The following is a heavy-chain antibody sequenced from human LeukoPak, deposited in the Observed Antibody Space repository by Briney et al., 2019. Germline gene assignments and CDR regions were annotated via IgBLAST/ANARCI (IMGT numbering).Heavy chain of an antibody. CDR3: ATDISTHYFGS. D-gene: IGHD3-9*01. CDR2: IWYDASNK. V-gene: IGHV3-30*02. J-gene: IGHJ4*02. Sequence: GGSLRLSCAASGISFRSYGMHWVRQAPGKGLEWVTFIWYDASNKYYAESVKGRFTISRDNSRNTVSLQMNSLRAEDTAIYYCATDISTHYFGSWGQGTLVTVSS. CDR1: GISFRSYG.